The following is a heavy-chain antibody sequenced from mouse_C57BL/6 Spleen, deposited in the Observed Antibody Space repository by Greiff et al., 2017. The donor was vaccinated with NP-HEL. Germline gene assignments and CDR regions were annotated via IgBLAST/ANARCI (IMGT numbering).Heavy chain of an antibody. Sequence: EVQVVESGGGLVKPGGSLKLSCAASGFTFSSYAMSWVRQTPEKRLEWVATISDGGSYTYYPANVKGRFTISRDNAKNNLYLQMSHLNSEDTAMYYCAREGGSSFLDYWGQGTTLTVSS. J-gene: IGHJ2*01. CDR2: ISDGGSYT. CDR1: GFTFSSYA. D-gene: IGHD1-1*01. V-gene: IGHV5-4*01. CDR3: AREGGSSFLDY.